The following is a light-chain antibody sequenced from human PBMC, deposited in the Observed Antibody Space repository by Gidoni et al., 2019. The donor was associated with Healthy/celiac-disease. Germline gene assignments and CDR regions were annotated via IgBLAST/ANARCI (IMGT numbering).Light chain of an antibody. CDR1: NIGRKI. Sequence: SYVLTPPPSVSVAPGQTARITCGGNNIGRKIVHWYQQKPGQAPVLVVYDDSDRPSGIPERFSGSNSGNTATLTISRVEAGDEADYYCQVWDSSSDHGVFGGGTKLTVL. CDR3: QVWDSSSDHGV. J-gene: IGLJ2*01. CDR2: DDS. V-gene: IGLV3-21*02.